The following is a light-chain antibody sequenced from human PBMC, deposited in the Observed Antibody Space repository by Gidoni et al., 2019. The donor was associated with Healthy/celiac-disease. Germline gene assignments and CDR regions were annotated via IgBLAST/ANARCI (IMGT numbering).Light chain of an antibody. CDR2: DAS. CDR1: QDISNY. V-gene: IGKV1-33*01. Sequence: DSQMTQYPSSLSASVTDRVTITSQASQDISNYLNWYQQKPGTAPTLLIYDASNLETRVPSRFSGSGYGTDFTFTISSLQPEDIATYYCQQYDNLPPYTFGQGTKLEIK. J-gene: IGKJ2*01. CDR3: QQYDNLPPYT.